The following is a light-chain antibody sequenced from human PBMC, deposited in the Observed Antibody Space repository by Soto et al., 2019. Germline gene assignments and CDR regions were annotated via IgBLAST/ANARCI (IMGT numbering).Light chain of an antibody. J-gene: IGKJ5*01. CDR3: QLRTT. CDR1: QTISSW. Sequence: DLHMTQSPSTLSGSVGDRVTITCRASQTISSWLAWYQKKTGKAPKLLIHKESTLKSGVPSRFSGSGAGTEFTLPITSHQPEDVAVYYWQLRTTFGQGTRLEIK. CDR2: KES. V-gene: IGKV1-5*03.